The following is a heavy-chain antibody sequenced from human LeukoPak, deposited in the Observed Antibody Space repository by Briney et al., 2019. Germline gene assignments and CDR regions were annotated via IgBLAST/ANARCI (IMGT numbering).Heavy chain of an antibody. J-gene: IGHJ4*02. Sequence: SETLSLTCAVYGGSFSGYYWGWIRQPPGKGLEWIGSIYYSGSTYYNPSLKSRVTISVDTSKNQFSLKLSSVTAADTAVYYCASGFVVVPAATSWLDYWGQGTLVTVSS. CDR1: GGSFSGYY. V-gene: IGHV4-34*01. CDR2: IYYSGST. CDR3: ASGFVVVPAATSWLDY. D-gene: IGHD2-2*01.